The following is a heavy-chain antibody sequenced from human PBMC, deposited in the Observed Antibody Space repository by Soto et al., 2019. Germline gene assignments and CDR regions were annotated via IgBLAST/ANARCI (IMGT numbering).Heavy chain of an antibody. CDR1: GGSISSYY. V-gene: IGHV4-59*08. D-gene: IGHD3-3*01. Sequence: SETLSLTCTVSGGSISSYYWSWIRQPPGKGLEWIGYIYYSGSTNYNPSLKSRVTISVDTSKNQFSLKLSSVTAADTAVYYCARVSPYDFWSGSDWGYYYYYYMDVWGKGTTVTVSS. CDR2: IYYSGST. CDR3: ARVSPYDFWSGSDWGYYYYYYMDV. J-gene: IGHJ6*03.